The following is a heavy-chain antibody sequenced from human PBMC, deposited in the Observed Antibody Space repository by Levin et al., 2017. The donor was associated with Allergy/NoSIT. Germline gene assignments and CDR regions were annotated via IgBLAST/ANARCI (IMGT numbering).Heavy chain of an antibody. V-gene: IGHV3-11*01. D-gene: IGHD3-10*01. Sequence: PGGSLRLSCAASGFTFSDYYMSWIRQAPGKGLEWVSYISSSGSTIYYADSVKGRFTISRDNAKNSLYLQMNSLRAEDTAVYYCARDWGVTDYYYYGMDVWGQGTTVTVSS. CDR3: ARDWGVTDYYYYGMDV. J-gene: IGHJ6*02. CDR2: ISSSGSTI. CDR1: GFTFSDYY.